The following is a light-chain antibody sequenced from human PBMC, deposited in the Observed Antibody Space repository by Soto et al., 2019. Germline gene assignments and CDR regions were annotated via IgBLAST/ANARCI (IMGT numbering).Light chain of an antibody. CDR1: NTDVGQDKS. V-gene: IGLV2-14*01. J-gene: IGLJ1*01. CDR2: EVT. Sequence: QSVLTQPASVSGSRGQLMTISCVGRNTDVGQDKSVSWYQQGPGKAPKLLIFEVTNRPSGVSSRFSGSRSGNTASLTISGLQPDDEGDYFCVSYTDTETLVFGTGTKVTVL. CDR3: VSYTDTETLV.